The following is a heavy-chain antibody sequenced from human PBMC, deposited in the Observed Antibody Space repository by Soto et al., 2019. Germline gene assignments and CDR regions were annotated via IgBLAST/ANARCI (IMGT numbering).Heavy chain of an antibody. J-gene: IGHJ3*02. D-gene: IGHD1-1*01. CDR1: GFTVSGKKY. V-gene: IGHV3-53*01. CDR2: LYDLDGT. Sequence: GGSLRLSCAAFGFTVSGKKYVAWVRQAPGKGLEWVSALYDLDGTYYADSVKGRFTTSSDSSRTIVYLQMNSLRPDDTAVYSCATWHLQEHAYDIWGQGTMVTVSS. CDR3: ATWHLQEHAYDI.